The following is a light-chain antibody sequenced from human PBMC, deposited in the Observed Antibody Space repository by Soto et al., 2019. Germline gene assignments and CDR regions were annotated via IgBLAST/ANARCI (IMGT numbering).Light chain of an antibody. CDR2: EES. CDR3: QHYDNYSRT. V-gene: IGKV1-5*03. J-gene: IGKJ1*01. CDR1: QSVSNW. Sequence: DIQMTQSPSALSASVGDRVTITCRASQSVSNWLAWYRQKPGEDAKLLIYEESPLERGVPSRFSGSGSGTEFTLTISSLQTNDFATFSRQHYDNYSRTFGQGTKVEVK.